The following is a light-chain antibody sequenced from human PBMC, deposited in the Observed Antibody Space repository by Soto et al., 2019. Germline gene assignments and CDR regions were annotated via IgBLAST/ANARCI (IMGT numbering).Light chain of an antibody. Sequence: DIQMTQSPSSLSASVGDRVTITCRATQDISSYLAWYQQRPGKAPKLLIYGASTLQLGVPSRFSGSGSGTDFTLTISSLQPEDVATYYCQKYNGAPRTFGQGTNVEIK. CDR1: QDISSY. V-gene: IGKV1-27*01. J-gene: IGKJ1*01. CDR2: GAS. CDR3: QKYNGAPRT.